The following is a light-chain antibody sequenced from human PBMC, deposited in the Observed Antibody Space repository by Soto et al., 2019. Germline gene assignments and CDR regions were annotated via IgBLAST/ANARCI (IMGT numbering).Light chain of an antibody. CDR3: QQVYNYPRK. J-gene: IGKJ1*01. CDR1: QTVSIY. Sequence: DIQMTQSPSSLSASVADRVTITCRASQTVSIYLNWYRQKPGKAPELLIFAASTLQTGVPSRFSGSGSGTDFTLTISYLKSEDFGTYYCQQVYNYPRKFGQGTQG. V-gene: IGKV1-39*01. CDR2: AAS.